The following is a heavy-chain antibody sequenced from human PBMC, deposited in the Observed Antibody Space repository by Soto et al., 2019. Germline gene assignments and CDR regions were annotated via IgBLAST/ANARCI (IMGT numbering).Heavy chain of an antibody. J-gene: IGHJ4*02. V-gene: IGHV1-69*08. CDR3: ARDSERGRRDGYGGAY. Sequence: QVQLVQSGAEVKKPGSSVKVSCKASGGTFSSYTISWVRQAPGQGLEWMGRIIPILGIANYAQKFQGRVTITXVKXTXKAYMELSSLRSEDTAVYYCARDSERGRRDGYGGAYWGQGTLVTVSS. D-gene: IGHD5-12*01. CDR1: GGTFSSYT. CDR2: IIPILGIA.